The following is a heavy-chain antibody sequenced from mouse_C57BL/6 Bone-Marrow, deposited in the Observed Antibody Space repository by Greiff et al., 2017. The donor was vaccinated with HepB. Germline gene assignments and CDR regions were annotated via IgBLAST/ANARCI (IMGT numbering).Heavy chain of an antibody. CDR1: GYTFTSYG. Sequence: VQLQQSGAELARPGASVKLSCKASGYTFTSYGISWVKQRTGQGLEWIGEIYPRSGYTYYNEKFKGKATLTADKSSSTAYMDLRSLTSEDSAVYFCARLRFQAWFAYWGQGTLVTVSA. CDR2: IYPRSGYT. V-gene: IGHV1-81*01. J-gene: IGHJ3*01. CDR3: ARLRFQAWFAY. D-gene: IGHD2-12*01.